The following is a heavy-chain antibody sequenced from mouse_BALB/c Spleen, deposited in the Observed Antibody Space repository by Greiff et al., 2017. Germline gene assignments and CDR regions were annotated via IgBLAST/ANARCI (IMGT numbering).Heavy chain of an antibody. CDR1: GYSFTGYY. V-gene: IGHV1-31*01. CDR2: INPYNGAT. Sequence: EVQLQQSGPELVKPGASVKISCKASGYSFTGYYMHWVKQSHVKSLEWIGRINPYNGATSYNQNFKDKASLTVDKSSSTAYMELHSLTSEDSAVYYCAREGLLPFDYWGQGTTLTVSS. D-gene: IGHD2-3*01. J-gene: IGHJ2*01. CDR3: AREGLLPFDY.